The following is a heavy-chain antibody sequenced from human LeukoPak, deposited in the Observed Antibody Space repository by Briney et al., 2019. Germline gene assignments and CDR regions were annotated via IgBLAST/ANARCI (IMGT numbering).Heavy chain of an antibody. CDR2: INDSGGRT. D-gene: IGHD6-19*01. CDR1: GFTFSSYA. J-gene: IGHJ4*02. Sequence: PGGSLRLSCAASGFTFSSYAMSWVRQGPGKGVEWVSSINDSGGRTYYADSVKGRFTISRDNSKNTLYLQMNSLRAEDTAVYYCANSWQQWLVTEYYFDYWGQGTLVTVSS. CDR3: ANSWQQWLVTEYYFDY. V-gene: IGHV3-23*01.